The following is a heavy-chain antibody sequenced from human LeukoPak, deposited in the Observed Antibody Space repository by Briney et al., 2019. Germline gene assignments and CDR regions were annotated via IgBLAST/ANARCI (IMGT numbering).Heavy chain of an antibody. CDR3: ARGVAAANTMYYFDY. CDR1: GFTFSSYW. CDR2: IKQDGSGK. D-gene: IGHD6-13*01. J-gene: IGHJ4*02. V-gene: IGHV3-7*01. Sequence: GGSLRLSCAASGFTFSSYWMSWVRQAPGKGLEGVANIKQDGSGKYYVDSVRGRFTISRDNAKNSLYLQMNSLRAEDTAVYYCARGVAAANTMYYFDYWGQGTRVTVSS.